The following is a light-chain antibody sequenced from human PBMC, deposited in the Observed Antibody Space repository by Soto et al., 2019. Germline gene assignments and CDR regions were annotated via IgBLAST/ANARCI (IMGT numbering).Light chain of an antibody. V-gene: IGKV3-20*01. CDR2: AAS. Sequence: EIVLTQSPGTLSLSPGERATLSCRASQSVSSSYLAWYQQKPGQAPRLLIYAASSRATGIPDRFSGSGSGTDFTLTISSLEPEDFAVYYCQQYGSSSFTFGPGTKVDIK. CDR3: QQYGSSSFT. CDR1: QSVSSSY. J-gene: IGKJ3*01.